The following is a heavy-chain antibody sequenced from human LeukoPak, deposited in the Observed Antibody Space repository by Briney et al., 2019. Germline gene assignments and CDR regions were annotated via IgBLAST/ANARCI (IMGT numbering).Heavy chain of an antibody. J-gene: IGHJ4*02. CDR1: GYTFKSYD. V-gene: IGHV1-8*01. D-gene: IGHD6-19*01. CDR2: MNPNSGNT. CDR3: ARGYKPGYSSGWSIFDY. Sequence: ASVKVSCKASGYTFKSYDINWVRQATGQGLEWMGWMNPNSGNTGYAQKFQGRVTMTRNTSISTAYMELSSLRSEDTAVYYCARGYKPGYSSGWSIFDYWGQGTLATVSS.